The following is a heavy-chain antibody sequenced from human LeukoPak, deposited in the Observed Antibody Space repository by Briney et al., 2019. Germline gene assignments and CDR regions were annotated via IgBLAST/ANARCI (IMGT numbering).Heavy chain of an antibody. V-gene: IGHV3-21*01. Sequence: GGSLRLSCAASGFTFSSYSMNWVRQAPGKGLEWVSSISSSSSYIYYADSVKGRFTISRDNAKNSLYLQVNSLRAEDTAVYYCARECWGYYDDSGYPFDNWGQGTLVTVSS. CDR1: GFTFSSYS. D-gene: IGHD3-22*01. CDR3: ARECWGYYDDSGYPFDN. J-gene: IGHJ4*02. CDR2: ISSSSSYI.